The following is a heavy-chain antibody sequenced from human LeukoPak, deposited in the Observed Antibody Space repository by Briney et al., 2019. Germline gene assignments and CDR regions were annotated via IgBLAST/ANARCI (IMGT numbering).Heavy chain of an antibody. Sequence: SETLSLTCAVYGGSFSGYYWSWIRQPPGKGLEWIGEINHSGSTNYNPSLKSRVTISVDTSKNQFSLKLSSVTAADTAVYYCARFVDTAMVYDYWGQGTLVTASS. V-gene: IGHV4-34*01. J-gene: IGHJ4*02. D-gene: IGHD5-18*01. CDR1: GGSFSGYY. CDR2: INHSGST. CDR3: ARFVDTAMVYDY.